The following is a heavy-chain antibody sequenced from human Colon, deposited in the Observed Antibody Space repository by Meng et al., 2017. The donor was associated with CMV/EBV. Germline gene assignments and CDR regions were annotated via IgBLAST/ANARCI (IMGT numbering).Heavy chain of an antibody. CDR3: ARGPYHSAWWP. V-gene: IGHV3-7*01. Sequence: GESLKISCAASGFTLSDYWMSWVRQAPGKGLEWVANIKQDGSERFYVDSVKGRFTISRDNAENLLFLQMNSLRVEDTAVYYCARGPYHSAWWPWGQGTLVTVSS. CDR2: IKQDGSER. CDR1: GFTLSDYW. J-gene: IGHJ4*02. D-gene: IGHD6-19*01.